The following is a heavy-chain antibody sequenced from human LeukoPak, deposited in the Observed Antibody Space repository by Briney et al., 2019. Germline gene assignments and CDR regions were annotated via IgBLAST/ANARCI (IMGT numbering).Heavy chain of an antibody. CDR3: ARRYSSSSFGAFDI. V-gene: IGHV4-39*01. Sequence: SETLSLTCTVSVGSISSSRYYWGWIRQPPGKGLEWIGSIYYSGSTYYNPSLKRRVTISVDTSKNPFSLNLRSVPASARPVYYCARRYSSSSFGAFDIGRQGTMVSVSS. D-gene: IGHD6-6*01. CDR2: IYYSGST. CDR1: VGSISSSRYY. J-gene: IGHJ3*02.